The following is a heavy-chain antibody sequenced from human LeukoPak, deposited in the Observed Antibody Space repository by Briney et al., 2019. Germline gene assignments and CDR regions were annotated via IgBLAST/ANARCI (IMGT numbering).Heavy chain of an antibody. CDR2: VYHTGII. J-gene: IGHJ5*02. D-gene: IGHD2-15*01. V-gene: IGHV4-39*01. CDR1: GGSITSGTYY. Sequence: AETLSLTCTVSGGSITSGTYYWAWIRQAPGKGLEWIGNVYHTGIIYYNPSLKSRVTMSVDTSKNQFSLKLNSLTAADTAVYYCARHHSALNWFDPWGQGTLVTVSS. CDR3: ARHHSALNWFDP.